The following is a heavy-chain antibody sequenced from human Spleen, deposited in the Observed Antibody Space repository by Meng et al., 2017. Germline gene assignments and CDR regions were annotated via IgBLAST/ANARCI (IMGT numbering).Heavy chain of an antibody. D-gene: IGHD3-9*01. J-gene: IGHJ3*02. CDR1: GGSFSGYY. CDR2: INHSGST. CDR3: ARDILTGYYAFEM. Sequence: SETLSLTCAVYGGSFSGYYWSWIRQPPGKGLEWIGEINHSGSTNYNPSLKSRVTISVDTSKNQFSLKLSSVTAADTAVYYCARDILTGYYAFEMWGQGTMVTVSS. V-gene: IGHV4-34*01.